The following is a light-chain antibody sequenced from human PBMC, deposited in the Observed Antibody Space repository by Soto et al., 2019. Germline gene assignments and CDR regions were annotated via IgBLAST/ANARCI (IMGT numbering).Light chain of an antibody. V-gene: IGKV3-11*01. Sequence: ETILTQSPATLSLSPGEGATLSCRASQSVGGSLAWYQQKPGQAPRLLIYAASIRATGIPARFSGSGSGTDFTLTNSSLEPEDFAIYYCQQRRNWPGAFGQGTKLEIK. CDR3: QQRRNWPGA. J-gene: IGKJ2*01. CDR1: QSVGGS. CDR2: AAS.